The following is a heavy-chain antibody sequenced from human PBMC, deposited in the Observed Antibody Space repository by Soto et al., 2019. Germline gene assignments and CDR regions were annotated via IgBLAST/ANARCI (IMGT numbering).Heavy chain of an antibody. CDR1: GGSITGGFSY. J-gene: IGHJ6*03. Sequence: QLQLRESGPGLVQPAQTLSLTCTVAGGSITGGFSYWTWVRQHPGKGLEWVGHIYYSGTAYYNPSLKSRVALSVDPSQNRFSLKLSSVTAADTAIYSCARSLPGGTVFYMDIWGEGTTVTVSS. CDR3: ARSLPGGTVFYMDI. V-gene: IGHV4-31*03. CDR2: IYYSGTA. D-gene: IGHD1-26*01.